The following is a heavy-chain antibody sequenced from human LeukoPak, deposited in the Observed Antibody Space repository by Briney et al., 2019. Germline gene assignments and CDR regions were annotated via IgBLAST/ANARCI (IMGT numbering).Heavy chain of an antibody. Sequence: SETLSLTCTVSGGSITSNSYYWGWIRQPPGKGLEWIGSITYSGSTYYNPSLKRRVTISIDTSKNQFSLKLSSVTAADTAVYYCARDFGHPSLYDYVWGSYRYFDYWGQGTLVTVSS. J-gene: IGHJ4*02. CDR1: GGSITSNSYY. CDR3: ARDFGHPSLYDYVWGSYRYFDY. V-gene: IGHV4-39*07. CDR2: ITYSGST. D-gene: IGHD3-16*02.